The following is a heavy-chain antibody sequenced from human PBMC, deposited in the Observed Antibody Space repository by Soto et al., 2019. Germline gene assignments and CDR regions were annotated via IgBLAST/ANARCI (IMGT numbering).Heavy chain of an antibody. Sequence: GGSLRLSCAASGFTFSSYWMSWVRQAPGKGLEWVANIKQDGSEKYYVDSVKGRFTISRDNAKNSLYLQMNSLRAEDTAVYYCARDSIPRVAKGVVVGGPAYNWFDPWGQGTLVTVSS. CDR2: IKQDGSEK. D-gene: IGHD3-22*01. CDR1: GFTFSSYW. J-gene: IGHJ5*02. V-gene: IGHV3-7*05. CDR3: ARDSIPRVAKGVVVGGPAYNWFDP.